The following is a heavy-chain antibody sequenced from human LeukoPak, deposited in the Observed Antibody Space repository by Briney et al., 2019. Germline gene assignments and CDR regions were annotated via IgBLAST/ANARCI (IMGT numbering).Heavy chain of an antibody. CDR2: INPNSGGT. CDR1: GYTFTGYY. Sequence: ASVKVSCKASGYTFTGYYMHWVRQAPGQGLEWMGWINPNSGGTNYAQKFQGRVTMTRDTSISTAYMELSRLRSDDTAVYYCARDPGYDSSGYYYDWGRGTLVTVSS. D-gene: IGHD3-22*01. J-gene: IGHJ4*02. V-gene: IGHV1-2*02. CDR3: ARDPGYDSSGYYYD.